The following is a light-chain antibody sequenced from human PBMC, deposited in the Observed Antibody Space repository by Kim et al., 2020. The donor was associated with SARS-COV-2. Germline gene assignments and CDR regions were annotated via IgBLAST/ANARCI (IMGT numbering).Light chain of an antibody. Sequence: QSVLTQPPSVSGSPGQRVTISCTGSSSNIGAGYDVHWYHQVPGTAPKLLIHGNSNRISGRFSGSKSGTSASLAITGLQAEDEADYYCQSYDSSLNIMVFGGGTQLTVL. CDR2: GNS. CDR1: SSNIGAGYD. V-gene: IGLV1-40*01. CDR3: QSYDSSLNIMV. J-gene: IGLJ2*01.